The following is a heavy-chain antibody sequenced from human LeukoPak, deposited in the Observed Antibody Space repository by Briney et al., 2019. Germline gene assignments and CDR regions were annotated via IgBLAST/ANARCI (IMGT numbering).Heavy chain of an antibody. CDR2: IKQDGSEK. V-gene: IGHV3-7*01. D-gene: IGHD4-11*01. CDR1: GFTFSSYW. CDR3: ARDLPRVTTVTTWFDY. Sequence: GGSLRLSCAASGFTFSSYWMSWVRQAPGRGLEWVANIKQDGSEKYYVDSVKGRFTISRDNAKNSLYLQMNSLRAEDTAVYYCARDLPRVTTVTTWFDYWGQGTLVTVPS. J-gene: IGHJ4*02.